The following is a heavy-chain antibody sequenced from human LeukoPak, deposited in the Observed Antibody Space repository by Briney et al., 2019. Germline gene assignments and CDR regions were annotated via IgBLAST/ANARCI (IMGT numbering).Heavy chain of an antibody. CDR3: AGDVHRVGATGEVDY. Sequence: ASVKVSCKASGYTFTGYYMHWVRQAPGQGLEWMGWINPNSGGTNYAQKFQGRVTMTRDTSISTAYMELSRLRSDDTAVYYCAGDVHRVGATGEVDYWGQGTLVTVSS. D-gene: IGHD1-26*01. J-gene: IGHJ4*02. V-gene: IGHV1-2*02. CDR2: INPNSGGT. CDR1: GYTFTGYY.